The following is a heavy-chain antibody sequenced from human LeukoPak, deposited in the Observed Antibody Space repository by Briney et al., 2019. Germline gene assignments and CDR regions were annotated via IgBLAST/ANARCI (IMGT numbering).Heavy chain of an antibody. CDR3: ARVTGYMIEDYFDY. CDR2: IYYSGST. V-gene: IGHV4-39*07. CDR1: GGSISSSSYY. J-gene: IGHJ4*02. D-gene: IGHD3-22*01. Sequence: SETLSLTCTVSGGSISSSSYYWGWIRQPPGKGLEWIGSIYYSGSTYYNPSLKSRVTISVETSKNQFSLKLSSVTAADTAVYYCARVTGYMIEDYFDYWGQGTPVTVSS.